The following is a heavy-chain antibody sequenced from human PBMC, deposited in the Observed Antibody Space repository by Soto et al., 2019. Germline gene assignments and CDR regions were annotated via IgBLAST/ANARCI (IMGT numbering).Heavy chain of an antibody. CDR1: GFTFYDYA. V-gene: IGHV3-9*01. CDR3: AKDMGPIIRQDAFDI. J-gene: IGHJ3*02. Sequence: PGGSLRLSCAASGFTFYDYAMHWVRQAPGKGLEWVSGISWNSGSIGYADSVKGRFTISRDNAKNSLYLQMNSLRAEDTALYYCAKDMGPIIRQDAFDIWGQGTMVTVSS. CDR2: ISWNSGSI.